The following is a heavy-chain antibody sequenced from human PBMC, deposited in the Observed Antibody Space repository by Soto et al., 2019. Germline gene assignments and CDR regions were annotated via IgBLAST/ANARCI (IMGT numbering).Heavy chain of an antibody. D-gene: IGHD6-6*01. V-gene: IGHV4-4*01. CDR2: IYHSGST. J-gene: IGHJ5*02. CDR1: GGSISSSNW. Sequence: PSETLSLTCAVSGGSISSSNWWSWVRQPPGKGLEWIGEIYHSGSTNYNPSLKSRVTISVDKSKNQFSLQLSSVTAAATAVYCGAKTTVWSIEARGGWFDPCGQRSRVTVSA. CDR3: AKTTVWSIEARGGWFDP.